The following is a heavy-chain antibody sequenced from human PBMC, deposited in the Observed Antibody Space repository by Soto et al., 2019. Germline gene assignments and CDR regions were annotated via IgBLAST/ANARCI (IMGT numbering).Heavy chain of an antibody. V-gene: IGHV3-23*01. CDR3: AKTAGGYITESAFDL. CDR2: ISGGGGST. J-gene: IGHJ3*01. D-gene: IGHD5-12*01. Sequence: EVRLLESGGNLVQPGGSLTLSCAASGFTFSSYALSWVRQAPGKGLEWVSGISGGGGSTYNAESVKGRFTISRDNSKNTLYLHMNSLRAEDTALYYCAKTAGGYITESAFDLWGQGTMVTVSS. CDR1: GFTFSSYA.